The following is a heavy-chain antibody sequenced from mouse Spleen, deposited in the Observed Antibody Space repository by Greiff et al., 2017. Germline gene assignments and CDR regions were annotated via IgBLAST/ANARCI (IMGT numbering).Heavy chain of an antibody. CDR3: ARGITIDY. CDR2: IHPSDSDT. D-gene: IGHD2-4*01. Sequence: QVQLQQSGHELVKPGASVKILCKASGYTLTRKWMHWVKQRPGQGLEWIGRIHPSDSDTNYNQKFKGKATLTVDKSSSTAYMQLSSLTSEDSAVYYCARGITIDYWGHGTTLTVSS. CDR1: GYTLTRKW. V-gene: IGHV1-74*01. J-gene: IGHJ2*01.